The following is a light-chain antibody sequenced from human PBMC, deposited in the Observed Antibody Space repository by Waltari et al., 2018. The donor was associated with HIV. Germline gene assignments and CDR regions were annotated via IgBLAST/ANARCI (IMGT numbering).Light chain of an antibody. V-gene: IGKV1-39*01. J-gene: IGKJ1*01. CDR3: QQSYSSPWT. Sequence: DIQMTQSPSYLSASVRDRVTISCRASQSINSYLNWYQQKPGKAPQLLIYAASSLQSGVPSRFSGSGSGTDYTLTISSLQPGDFATYYCQQSYSSPWTFGQGTKVEIK. CDR2: AAS. CDR1: QSINSY.